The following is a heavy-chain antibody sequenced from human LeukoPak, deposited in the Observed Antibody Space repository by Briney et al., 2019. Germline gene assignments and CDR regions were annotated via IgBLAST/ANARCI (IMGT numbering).Heavy chain of an antibody. CDR3: AGQWASYFDY. D-gene: IGHD1-26*01. V-gene: IGHV4-59*01. CDR1: GGSISSYY. CDR2: IYYSGST. J-gene: IGHJ4*02. Sequence: SETLSLTCTVSGGSISSYYCRWIRQPPGKGLVWIEYIYYSGSTNYTPSLNSRFSISIHTSKNQFSLKLSSVTAAATAVYYWAGQWASYFDYWGQGTLVTVSS.